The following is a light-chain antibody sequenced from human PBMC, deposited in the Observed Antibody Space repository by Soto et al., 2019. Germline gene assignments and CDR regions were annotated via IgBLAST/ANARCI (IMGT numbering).Light chain of an antibody. V-gene: IGKV1-17*03. J-gene: IGKJ4*01. CDR2: GAS. CDR1: RGISHY. Sequence: DIQMTQSPSAMSASVGDRVTITCRASRGISHYLAWFQQRPGKVPKRLIYGASTLESGVPSRFSGSGSWTEFTLTISSLQPEDFATYYCLQHNTYPLSFGGGTKVAMK. CDR3: LQHNTYPLS.